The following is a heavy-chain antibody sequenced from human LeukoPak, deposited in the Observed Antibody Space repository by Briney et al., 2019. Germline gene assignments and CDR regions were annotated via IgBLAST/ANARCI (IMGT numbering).Heavy chain of an antibody. D-gene: IGHD2-2*01. V-gene: IGHV1-69*05. Sequence: GSSVKVSCKASGGTFSSYAISWVRQAPGQGLEWMGRIIPIFGTANYAQKFQGRVTITTDESTSTAYMELSSLRSEDTAVYYCARGYCSSTSCYGGGYFDYWGQGTLVTVSS. CDR3: ARGYCSSTSCYGGGYFDY. CDR2: IIPIFGTA. CDR1: GGTFSSYA. J-gene: IGHJ4*02.